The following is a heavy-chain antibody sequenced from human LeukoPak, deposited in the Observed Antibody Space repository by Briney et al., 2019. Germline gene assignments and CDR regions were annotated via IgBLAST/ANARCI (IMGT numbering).Heavy chain of an antibody. Sequence: GGSLRLSCAASGFTFSSYAMSWVRQAPGKGLEWVSAISGSGGSTYYADSVKGRFTISRDNSKNTLYLQMNSLRAEGTAVYYCAKDVNILTGYFLDYWGQGTLVTVSS. V-gene: IGHV3-23*01. D-gene: IGHD3-9*01. J-gene: IGHJ4*02. CDR2: ISGSGGST. CDR1: GFTFSSYA. CDR3: AKDVNILTGYFLDY.